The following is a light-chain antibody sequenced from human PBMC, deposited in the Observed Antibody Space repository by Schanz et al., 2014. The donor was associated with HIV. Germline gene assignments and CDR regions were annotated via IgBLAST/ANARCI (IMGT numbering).Light chain of an antibody. J-gene: IGKJ3*01. CDR3: QQYGSS. CDR2: GAS. CDR1: QSVSSSY. V-gene: IGKV3-20*01. Sequence: EILLTQSPATLSLSPGERATLSCRASQSVSSSYLAWYLHKPGQSPRLLIYGASFRATGIPDRFSGSGAGTYFTLTISRLEPEDFAVYYCQQYGSSFGPGTKVEIK.